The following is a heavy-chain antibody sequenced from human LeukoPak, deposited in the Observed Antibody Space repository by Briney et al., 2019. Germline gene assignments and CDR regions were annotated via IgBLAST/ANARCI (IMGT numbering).Heavy chain of an antibody. V-gene: IGHV3-30*18. CDR2: ISYDGSNK. D-gene: IGHD3-10*01. CDR3: AKLAYYYGSGGDYFDY. Sequence: GRSLRLSCAASGFTFSSYGMHWVRQAPGKGLEWVAVISYDGSNKYYADSVKGRFTISRDNPKNTLYLQMNSLRAEDTAVYYCAKLAYYYGSGGDYFDYWGQGTLVTVSS. J-gene: IGHJ4*02. CDR1: GFTFSSYG.